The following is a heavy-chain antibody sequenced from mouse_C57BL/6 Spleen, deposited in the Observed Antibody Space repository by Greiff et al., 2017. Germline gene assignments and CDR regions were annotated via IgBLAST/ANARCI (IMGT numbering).Heavy chain of an antibody. D-gene: IGHD2-5*01. V-gene: IGHV1-62-3*01. CDR1: GYTFTSYW. J-gene: IGHJ2*01. CDR3: ARRGDSNYVPFDY. Sequence: QVHVKQSGAELVKPGASVKLSCKASGYTFTSYWMHWVKQRPGRGLEWIGRIDPNSGGTKYNEKFKSKATLTVDKPSSTAYMQLSSLTSEDSAVYFCARRGDSNYVPFDYWGQGTTLTVSS. CDR2: IDPNSGGT.